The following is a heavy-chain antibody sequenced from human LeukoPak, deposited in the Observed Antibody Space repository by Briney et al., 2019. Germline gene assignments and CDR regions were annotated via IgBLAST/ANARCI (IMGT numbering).Heavy chain of an antibody. CDR2: ISSSGSTI. Sequence: GGSLRLSSAASGFTFSSYSMNWVRQAPGKGLEWVSSISSSGSTIYYADSVKGRFTISRDNAKNSLYLQMNSLRAEDTAVYYCARGGSTSDYWGQGTLVTVSS. V-gene: IGHV3-21*04. CDR1: GFTFSSYS. J-gene: IGHJ4*02. D-gene: IGHD6-13*01. CDR3: ARGGSTSDY.